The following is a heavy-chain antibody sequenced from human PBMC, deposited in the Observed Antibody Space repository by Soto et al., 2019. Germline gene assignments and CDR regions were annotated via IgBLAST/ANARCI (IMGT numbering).Heavy chain of an antibody. V-gene: IGHV3-21*01. J-gene: IGHJ4*02. Sequence: GGSLRLSCAASGFTFSNAWMSWVRQAPGKGLEWVSSISSSSSYIYYADSVKGRFTISRDNAKNSLYLQMNSLRAEDTAVYYCARGSAMVDYWGQGTLVTVSS. CDR1: GFTFSNAW. CDR2: ISSSSSYI. CDR3: ARGSAMVDY. D-gene: IGHD5-18*01.